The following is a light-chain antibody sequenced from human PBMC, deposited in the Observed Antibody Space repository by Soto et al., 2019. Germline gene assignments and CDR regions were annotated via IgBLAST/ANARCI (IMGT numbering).Light chain of an antibody. J-gene: IGKJ1*01. CDR1: QSISNS. Sequence: DIQMTQSPPTVSASVGDRVTITCRARQSISNSLAWYQQKPGKAPNLLIYEASSLQSGVPSRFSGRGSGTRFTLTISSLQPDDFATYYCQQYSDSPWTFGQGTKVDIK. CDR3: QQYSDSPWT. CDR2: EAS. V-gene: IGKV1-5*01.